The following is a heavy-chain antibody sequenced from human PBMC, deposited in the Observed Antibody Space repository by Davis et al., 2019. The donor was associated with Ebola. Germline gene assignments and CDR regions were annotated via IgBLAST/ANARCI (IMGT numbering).Heavy chain of an antibody. Sequence: PGGSLRLSCKGSGYSFSSFWITWVRRTPGKGLEWMGRIDPSDSESNYSPSFEGHVTFSVDKSITTAYLQWSGLKASDSALYYCAIGGGESSGYYVDAVDVWGQGTMVTVSS. D-gene: IGHD3-22*01. CDR2: IDPSDSES. V-gene: IGHV5-10-1*01. CDR1: GYSFSSFW. CDR3: AIGGGESSGYYVDAVDV. J-gene: IGHJ3*01.